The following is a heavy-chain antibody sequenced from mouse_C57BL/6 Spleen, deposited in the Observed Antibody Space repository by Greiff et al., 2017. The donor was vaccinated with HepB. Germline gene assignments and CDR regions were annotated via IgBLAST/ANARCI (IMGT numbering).Heavy chain of an antibody. CDR2: INYDGSST. CDR1: GFTFSDYY. J-gene: IGHJ2*01. D-gene: IGHD1-1*01. V-gene: IGHV5-16*01. CDR3: ARGDYYGSSYNFDY. Sequence: EVMLVESEGGLVQPGSSMKLSCTASGFTFSDYYMAWVRQVPEKGLEWVANINYDGSSTYYLDSLKSRFIISRDNAKNILYLQMSSLKSEDTATYYCARGDYYGSSYNFDYWGQGTTLTVSS.